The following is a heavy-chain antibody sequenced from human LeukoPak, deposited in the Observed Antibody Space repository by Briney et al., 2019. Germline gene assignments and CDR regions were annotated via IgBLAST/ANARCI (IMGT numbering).Heavy chain of an antibody. CDR3: ARDRKLGSGWTGTRGYYYGMDV. Sequence: PGGSLRLSCAASGFTFSSYDMHWVRQATGKGLEWVSAIGTAGDTYYPGSVKGRFTISRENAKNSLYLQMNSPRAGDTAVYYCARDRKLGSGWTGTRGYYYGMDVWGQGTTVTVSS. J-gene: IGHJ6*02. CDR1: GFTFSSYD. V-gene: IGHV3-13*01. D-gene: IGHD6-19*01. CDR2: IGTAGDT.